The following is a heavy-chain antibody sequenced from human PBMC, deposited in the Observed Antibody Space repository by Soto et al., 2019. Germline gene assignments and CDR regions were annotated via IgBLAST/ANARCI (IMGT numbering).Heavy chain of an antibody. CDR1: GGPISSSSYY. J-gene: IGHJ4*02. CDR3: ASLKTAMVAPRLFDY. V-gene: IGHV4-39*01. Sequence: QLQLQESGPGLVKPSETLSLTCTVSGGPISSSSYYWGWIRQPPGKGLEWIGSNYYSGSTSHNPSPKRRVTISVDTSKNQFTLKLSSVTAADTAVYYCASLKTAMVAPRLFDYWGQGTLVTVSS. D-gene: IGHD5-18*01. CDR2: NYYSGST.